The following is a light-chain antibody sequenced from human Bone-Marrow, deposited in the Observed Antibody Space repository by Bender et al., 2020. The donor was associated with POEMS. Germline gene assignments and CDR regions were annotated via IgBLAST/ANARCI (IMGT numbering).Light chain of an antibody. CDR1: LSDVGGYNF. V-gene: IGLV2-11*01. Sequence: QSALTQPRSLSGSPGQSVTISCTGTLSDVGGYNFVSWYQQHPGKVPKLIMSDVSKRPSGVPDRFSGSKSGTSASLAIPGLQAEDEGDYYCQSYDNSLGGWVFGGGTKLTVL. J-gene: IGLJ3*02. CDR3: QSYDNSLGGWV. CDR2: DVS.